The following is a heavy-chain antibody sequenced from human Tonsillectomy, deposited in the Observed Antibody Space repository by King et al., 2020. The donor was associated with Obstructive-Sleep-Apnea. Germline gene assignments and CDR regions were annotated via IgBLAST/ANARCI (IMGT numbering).Heavy chain of an antibody. Sequence: VQLVESGGGLVQPGRSLRLSCAASGFSFDDYAMHWVRQAPGKGLEWVSGINWYSGKIAYADSVKGRFTSSRDNAKNSLYLQMSSLRTEDTALYYCVKDRAGGVPDAFDIWGQGTMVTVSS. D-gene: IGHD3-16*01. CDR2: INWYSGKI. V-gene: IGHV3-9*01. CDR1: GFSFDDYA. CDR3: VKDRAGGVPDAFDI. J-gene: IGHJ3*02.